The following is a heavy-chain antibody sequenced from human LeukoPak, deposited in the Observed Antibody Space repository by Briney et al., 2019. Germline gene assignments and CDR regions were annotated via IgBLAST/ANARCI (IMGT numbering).Heavy chain of an antibody. CDR2: IYYSGST. J-gene: IGHJ6*02. Sequence: SETLSLTCTISGGSISSGGYYWSWIRQHPGKGLEWIGYIYYSGSTYYNPSLKSRVTISVDTSKNQFSLKLSSVTAADTAVYYCARGPYDSSGYYLGEYYYYGMDVWGQGTTVTVSS. CDR1: GGSISSGGYY. V-gene: IGHV4-31*03. D-gene: IGHD3-22*01. CDR3: ARGPYDSSGYYLGEYYYYGMDV.